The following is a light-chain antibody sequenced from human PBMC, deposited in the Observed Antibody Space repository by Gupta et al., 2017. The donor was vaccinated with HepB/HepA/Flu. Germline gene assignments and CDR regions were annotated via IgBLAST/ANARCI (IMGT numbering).Light chain of an antibody. CDR2: EVS. CDR3: CSYGGTYYV. V-gene: IGLV2-23*02. J-gene: IGLJ1*01. CDR1: SSDVGKYDI. Sequence: GQSITVSCTGTSSDVGKYDIVSWYQQNPGKAPKLIIFEVSKRPSGVSDRFSGSKSGNTASLTISGLQAEDEADYYCCSYGGTYYVFGTGTRVTAL.